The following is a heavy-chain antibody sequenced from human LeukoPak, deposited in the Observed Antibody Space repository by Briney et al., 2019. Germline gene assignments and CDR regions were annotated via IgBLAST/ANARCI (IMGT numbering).Heavy chain of an antibody. J-gene: IGHJ4*02. CDR2: ISSSGSTI. D-gene: IGHD1-26*01. CDR3: ARDVYSGSYGVDY. CDR1: GFTFSSYE. V-gene: IGHV3-48*03. Sequence: PGGSLRLSCAASGFTFSSYEMNWVRQAPGKGLEWVSYISSSGSTIYYADSVKGRFTISRDDAKNSLYLQMNSLRAEDTAVYYCARDVYSGSYGVDYWGQGTLVTVSS.